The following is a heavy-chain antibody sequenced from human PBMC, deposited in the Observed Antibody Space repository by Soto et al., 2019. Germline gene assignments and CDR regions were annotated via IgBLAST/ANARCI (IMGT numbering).Heavy chain of an antibody. CDR3: VHSSDYGYYYAY. V-gene: IGHV2-5*02. J-gene: IGHJ4*02. CDR1: GFSLSTSPVG. Sequence: QITLKESGPTLVKPTQTLTLTCTFSGFSLSTSPVGVGWIRQPQGKALEWLALPYWADDKHYCPSLKSRLTITQDTSQSQVVLTMANMNLVDTATYYCVHSSDYGYYYAYGGQGILVPVS. CDR2: PYWADDK. D-gene: IGHD3-22*01.